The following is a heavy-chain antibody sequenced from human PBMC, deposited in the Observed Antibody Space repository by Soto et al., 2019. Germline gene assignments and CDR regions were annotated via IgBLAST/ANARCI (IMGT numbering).Heavy chain of an antibody. CDR3: ARIGARVYSSSWYGGGYYYYGMDV. Sequence: GESLKISCKGSGYSFTSYWISWVRQMPGKGLEWMGRIDPSDSYTSYSPSFQGHVTISADKSISTAYLQWSSLKASDTAMYYCARIGARVYSSSWYGGGYYYYGMDVWGQGTTVTVSS. J-gene: IGHJ6*02. V-gene: IGHV5-10-1*01. D-gene: IGHD6-13*01. CDR1: GYSFTSYW. CDR2: IDPSDSYT.